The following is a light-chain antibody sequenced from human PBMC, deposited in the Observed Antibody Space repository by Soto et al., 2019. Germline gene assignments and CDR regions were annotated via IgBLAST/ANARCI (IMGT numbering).Light chain of an antibody. J-gene: IGLJ1*01. Sequence: QSVLTQPRSVSGSPGQSVTISCTGTSSDVGGYNYVSWYQQHPGKAPKLMIYDVSKRPSEVPDRFSGSKSGNTASLTISGLQAEDEADYYCCSYAGSYTFPYVFGTGNKVTVL. CDR3: CSYAGSYTFPYV. CDR1: SSDVGGYNY. CDR2: DVS. V-gene: IGLV2-11*01.